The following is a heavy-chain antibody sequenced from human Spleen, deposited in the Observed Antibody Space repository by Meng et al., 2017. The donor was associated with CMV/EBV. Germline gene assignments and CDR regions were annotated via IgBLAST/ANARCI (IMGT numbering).Heavy chain of an antibody. CDR3: AGQSDILTGPEDY. Sequence: SETLSLTCTVSGASVSSGSYFWSWIRQPPGKGLEWITYFFCSGSTNHNPSLKSRVTISVDTSKNQFSLKLSSVTAADTAVYFCAGQSDILTGPEDYWGQGTLVTVSS. CDR1: GASVSSGSYF. CDR2: FFCSGST. V-gene: IGHV4-61*01. J-gene: IGHJ4*02. D-gene: IGHD3-9*01.